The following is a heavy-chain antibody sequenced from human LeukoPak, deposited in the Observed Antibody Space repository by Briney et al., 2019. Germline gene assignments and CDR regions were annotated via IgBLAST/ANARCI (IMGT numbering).Heavy chain of an antibody. CDR2: IFYTGRT. J-gene: IGHJ4*02. V-gene: IGHV4-59*13. CDR1: GDSISRYY. Sequence: SETLSLTCTVSGDSISRYYWSWIRQAPGKGLEWIGYIFYTGRTNYNPSLESRVTISIDTSNNQFSLKLSSVTAADAAVYYCAREKTGTKYYFDYWGQGTLVTVSS. CDR3: AREKTGTKYYFDY. D-gene: IGHD1-7*01.